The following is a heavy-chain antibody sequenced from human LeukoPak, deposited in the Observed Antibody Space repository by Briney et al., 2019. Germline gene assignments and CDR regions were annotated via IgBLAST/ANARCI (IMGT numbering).Heavy chain of an antibody. CDR3: AREVVLMVCAMDRFDP. Sequence: KASETLSLTCTVSGGSISSSSYYWGWIRQPPGKGLEWIGRIYTSGSTNYNPSLKSRVTMSVDTSKNQFSLKLSSVTAADTAVYYCAREVVLMVCAMDRFDPWGQGTLVTVSS. J-gene: IGHJ5*02. CDR2: IYTSGST. V-gene: IGHV4-39*07. D-gene: IGHD2-8*01. CDR1: GGSISSSSYY.